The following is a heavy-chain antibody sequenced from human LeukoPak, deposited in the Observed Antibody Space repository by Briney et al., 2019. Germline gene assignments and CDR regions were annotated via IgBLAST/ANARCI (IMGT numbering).Heavy chain of an antibody. V-gene: IGHV1-69*13. CDR2: MIPIFGTA. CDR1: GCTFSSYA. J-gene: IGHJ4*02. Sequence: GASVKVSCKASGCTFSSYAISWVRQAPGQGLEWMGGMIPIFGTANYAQKFQGRVTITADESTSTAYMELSSLRSEDTAVYYCATEYYYDSSGYYRTTSYFDYWGQGTLVTVSS. D-gene: IGHD3-22*01. CDR3: ATEYYYDSSGYYRTTSYFDY.